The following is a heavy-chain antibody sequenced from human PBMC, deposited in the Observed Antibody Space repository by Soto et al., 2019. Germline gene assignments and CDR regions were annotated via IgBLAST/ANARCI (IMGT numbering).Heavy chain of an antibody. CDR1: GGSIIDFY. D-gene: IGHD6-6*01. J-gene: IGHJ4*02. CDR3: ARVGGLAARTFDY. V-gene: IGHV4-59*01. Sequence: AETLSLTWTVSGGSIIDFYWSWIRQPPGKGLEWIGYIYYSGSTNYNPSLKSRVTISVDTSKNQFSLNLRSMSPADTAVYYCARVGGLAARTFDYWGPGTLVTVSS. CDR2: IYYSGST.